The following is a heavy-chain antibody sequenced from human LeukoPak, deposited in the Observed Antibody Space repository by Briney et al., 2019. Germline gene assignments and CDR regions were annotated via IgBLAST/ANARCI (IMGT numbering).Heavy chain of an antibody. D-gene: IGHD4-23*01. CDR1: GFSFGTYT. Sequence: GGSLRLSCAASGFSFGTYTMNWVRQAPGKGLERVAGIQHDGGRTYYADSVKGRFTISRDNSKNTLYLEMNSLTPEDTALYYCARDHYGGNSWDWYFDLWGRGILVTVSS. CDR3: ARDHYGGNSWDWYFDL. CDR2: IQHDGGRT. J-gene: IGHJ2*01. V-gene: IGHV3-30-3*01.